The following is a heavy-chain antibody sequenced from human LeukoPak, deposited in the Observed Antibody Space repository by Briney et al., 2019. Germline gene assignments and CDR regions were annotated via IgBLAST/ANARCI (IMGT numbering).Heavy chain of an antibody. CDR1: GGSISSYY. CDR2: IYYSGST. D-gene: IGHD2-15*01. CDR3: ARVVVAAYYYYGMDV. V-gene: IGHV4-59*01. J-gene: IGHJ6*02. Sequence: PSETLSLTCTVSGGSISSYYWSWIRQPPGKGLEWIGYIYYSGSTNYSPSLKSRVTISVDTSKNQFSLKLSSVTAADTAVYYCARVVVAAYYYYGMDVWGQGTTVTVSS.